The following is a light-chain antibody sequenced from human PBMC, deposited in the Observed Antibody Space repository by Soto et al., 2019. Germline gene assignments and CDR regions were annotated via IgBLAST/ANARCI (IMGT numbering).Light chain of an antibody. CDR3: QRYDSAPWT. J-gene: IGKJ1*01. V-gene: IGKV1-27*01. CDR2: SAS. CDR1: QGISNY. Sequence: DIQMTQSPSSLSASVGDKVTITCRASQGISNYLAWYQQKPGKVPTLLIYSASTLQSGVPSRFSGSGSGRAFTLTISRLQPDDVATYSCQRYDSAPWTFGQGTKVEIK.